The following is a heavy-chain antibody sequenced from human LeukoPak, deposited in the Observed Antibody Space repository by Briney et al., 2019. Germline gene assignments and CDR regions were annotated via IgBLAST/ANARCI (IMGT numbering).Heavy chain of an antibody. D-gene: IGHD2-2*02. J-gene: IGHJ6*03. CDR3: ARGAVVVVPAAIGLVYYYYYMDV. Sequence: KASETLSLTCAVYGGSFSGYYWSWIRQPPGKGLEWIGEINHSGSTNYNPSLKSRVTISVDTSKNQFSLKLSSVTAADTAVYYCARGAVVVVPAAIGLVYYYYYMDVWGKGTTVTVSS. CDR2: INHSGST. CDR1: GGSFSGYY. V-gene: IGHV4-34*01.